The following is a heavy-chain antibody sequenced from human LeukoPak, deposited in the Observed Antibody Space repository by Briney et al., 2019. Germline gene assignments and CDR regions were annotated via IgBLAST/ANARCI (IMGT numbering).Heavy chain of an antibody. CDR3: ARLEPEYQLLPNWFDP. CDR2: IYPGDSDT. D-gene: IGHD2-2*01. J-gene: IGHJ5*02. CDR1: GSRFTSYW. V-gene: IGHV5-51*01. Sequence: PGESLEISCQGSGSRFTSYWIGWVRQVPGKGLEWMGIIYPGDSDTRYSPSFQGQVTISADKSISTAYLQWSSLKASDTAMYYCARLEPEYQLLPNWFDPWGQGTLVTVSS.